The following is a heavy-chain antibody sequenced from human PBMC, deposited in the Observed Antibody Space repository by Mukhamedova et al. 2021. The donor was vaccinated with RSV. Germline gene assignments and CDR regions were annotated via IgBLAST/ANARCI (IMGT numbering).Heavy chain of an antibody. CDR3: APKGIITIFAPGDV. V-gene: IGHV3-23*01. CDR2: GDGDTT. D-gene: IGHD3-3*01. Sequence: GDGDTTNYADSVKGRFTVSRDNSKNTLYLQMSSLRAEDTATYCCAPKGIITIFAPGDVWGKGTTVTVSS. J-gene: IGHJ6*03.